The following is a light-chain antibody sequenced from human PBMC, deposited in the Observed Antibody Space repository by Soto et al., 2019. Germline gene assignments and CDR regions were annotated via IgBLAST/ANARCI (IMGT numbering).Light chain of an antibody. CDR1: QSVNNNY. CDR2: GAS. V-gene: IGKV3-20*01. Sequence: EIVLTQSPGTLSLSPGERVTVACRASQSVNNNYFAWYQQKPGQAPRLLINGASNRATGVPDRFSGSGSGTDFTFTISRLEPEDFAVYYCQQYGSFPLTFGGGTNVEIK. CDR3: QQYGSFPLT. J-gene: IGKJ4*01.